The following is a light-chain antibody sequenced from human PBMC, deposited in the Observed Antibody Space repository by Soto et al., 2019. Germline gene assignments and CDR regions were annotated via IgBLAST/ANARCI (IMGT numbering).Light chain of an antibody. CDR1: QSVDNY. V-gene: IGKV3-11*01. Sequence: EIVFTQSPATLSLSPGERAALSCRASQSVDNYLAWYQQKPGQAPRLLIYDASNRETGIPPRFSGSGSGTEFTLTIGRVDPEDFAVYYCQQRSNSTITFGQGTRLEIK. CDR2: DAS. CDR3: QQRSNSTIT. J-gene: IGKJ5*01.